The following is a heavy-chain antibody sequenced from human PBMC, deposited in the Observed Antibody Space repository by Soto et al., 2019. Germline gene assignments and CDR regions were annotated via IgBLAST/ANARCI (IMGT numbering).Heavy chain of an antibody. CDR3: ARGGPRDAYRDLDX. CDR1: GFTFSTFA. V-gene: IGHV3-23*01. J-gene: IGHJ4*02. CDR2: ITNSGDST. Sequence: GGSLRLSCAVSGFTFSTFAMTWVRQAPGKGLEWVSNITNSGDSTYYADSVKGRFTISRDNSKITLFLQISGLRTEDTALYYCARGGPRDAYRDLDXWGQGTQFTVSX. D-gene: IGHD3-16*01.